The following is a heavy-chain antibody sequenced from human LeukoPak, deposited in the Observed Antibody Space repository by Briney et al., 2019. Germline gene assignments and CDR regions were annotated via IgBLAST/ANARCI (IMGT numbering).Heavy chain of an antibody. Sequence: SETLSLTCAVYGGSFSGYYWSWIRQPPGKGLEWIGEINHSGSTNYNPSLKSRVTISVDTSKNQFSLKLSSVTAADTAVYYCARSYYDFWSGYYPTYYYYMDVWGKGTTVTVSS. D-gene: IGHD3-3*01. CDR3: ARSYYDFWSGYYPTYYYYMDV. V-gene: IGHV4-34*01. CDR2: INHSGST. CDR1: GGSFSGYY. J-gene: IGHJ6*03.